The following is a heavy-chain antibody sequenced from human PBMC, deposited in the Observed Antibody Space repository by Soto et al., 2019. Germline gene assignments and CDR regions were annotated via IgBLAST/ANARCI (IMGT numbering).Heavy chain of an antibody. Sequence: GESLKISCKASGYKFTDYWIAWVRQMPGKGLEWMGVIWLGDSYTKYNPSFQGHVTISADKSINTAYLQWSSLRASDTAIYYCARTDSSYAYGWFDVWGQGTLVTVSS. J-gene: IGHJ5*02. CDR3: ARTDSSYAYGWFDV. CDR1: GYKFTDYW. D-gene: IGHD6-6*01. V-gene: IGHV5-51*01. CDR2: IWLGDSYT.